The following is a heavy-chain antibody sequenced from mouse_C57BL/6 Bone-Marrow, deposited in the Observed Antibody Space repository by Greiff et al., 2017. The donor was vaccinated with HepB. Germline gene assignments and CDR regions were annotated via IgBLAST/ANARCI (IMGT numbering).Heavy chain of an antibody. J-gene: IGHJ3*01. CDR2: IYPGSGST. CDR3: ARFCYGNLAWFAY. D-gene: IGHD2-1*01. Sequence: VQLQQPGAELVKPGASVKMSCKASGYTFTSYWITWVKQRPGQGLEWIGDIYPGSGSTNYNEKFKSKATLTVDTSSSTAYMQLSSLTSADSAVYYCARFCYGNLAWFAYWGQGTLVTVSA. V-gene: IGHV1-55*01. CDR1: GYTFTSYW.